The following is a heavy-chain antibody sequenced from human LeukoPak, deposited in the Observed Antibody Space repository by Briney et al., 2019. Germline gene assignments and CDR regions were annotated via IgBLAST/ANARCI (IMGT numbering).Heavy chain of an antibody. D-gene: IGHD2-15*01. CDR3: AKASLPLGYCSGGSCYTFDY. V-gene: IGHV3-23*01. Sequence: PGGSLRLSCAASGFTFSSYAMSWVRQAPGKGLEWVSSISGSGGNTYYADSVKGRFTISRDNSKNTLYLQMNSLRAEDTAVYCCAKASLPLGYCSGGSCYTFDYWGQGTLVTVSS. CDR1: GFTFSSYA. CDR2: ISGSGGNT. J-gene: IGHJ4*02.